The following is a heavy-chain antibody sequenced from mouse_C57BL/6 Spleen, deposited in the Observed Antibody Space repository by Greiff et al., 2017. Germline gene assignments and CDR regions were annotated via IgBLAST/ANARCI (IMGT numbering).Heavy chain of an antibody. D-gene: IGHD2-3*01. J-gene: IGHJ2*01. CDR3: ARFYDGYYPYYFDY. Sequence: EVKLVESGGGLVKPGGSLKLSCAASGFTFSSYTMSWVRQTPEKRLEWVATISGGGGNTYYPDSVKGRFTISRDNAKNTLYLQMSSLRSEDTALYYCARFYDGYYPYYFDYWGQGTTLTVSS. CDR2: ISGGGGNT. CDR1: GFTFSSYT. V-gene: IGHV5-9*01.